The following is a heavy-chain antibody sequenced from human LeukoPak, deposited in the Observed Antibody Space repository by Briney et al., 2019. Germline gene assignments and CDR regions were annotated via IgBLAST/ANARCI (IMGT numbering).Heavy chain of an antibody. Sequence: SETLSLTCTVSGGSISSYYWSWIRRPPGKGVEGIGYIYHTCTINYNPSLKSRVTISVDTSKNQFSLRLTSVSAADTALYYCARETNYPDSPGFHAFEIWGQGTLVTVSS. V-gene: IGHV4-59*01. CDR3: ARETNYPDSPGFHAFEI. CDR1: GGSISSYY. CDR2: IYHTCTI. J-gene: IGHJ3*02. D-gene: IGHD5-24*01.